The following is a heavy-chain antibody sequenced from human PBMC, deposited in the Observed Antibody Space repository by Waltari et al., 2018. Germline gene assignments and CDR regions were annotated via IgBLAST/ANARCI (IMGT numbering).Heavy chain of an antibody. J-gene: IGHJ4*02. D-gene: IGHD6-13*01. Sequence: QVQLVESGGGLVKPGGSLRLSCAVSGFTFGDYYMSWIRQAPGKGLEWISYISGSSSTIYYADSVMGRFTISRDNSKNSVFLQMNNLRADDTAVYYCARDSSRWYFDYWGQGTPVTVSS. CDR3: ARDSSRWYFDY. CDR2: ISGSSSTI. CDR1: GFTFGDYY. V-gene: IGHV3-11*01.